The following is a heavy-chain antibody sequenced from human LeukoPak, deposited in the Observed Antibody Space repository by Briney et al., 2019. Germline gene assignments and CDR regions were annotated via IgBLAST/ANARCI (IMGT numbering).Heavy chain of an antibody. CDR1: GGSFSGYY. CDR3: ARGRAGASSSYIYAFDI. Sequence: SETLSLTCADYGGSFSGYYWSWIRQPPGKGLEWIGEINHSGSTNYNPSLKSRVTISVDTSKNQFSLKLSSVTAANTAVYYCARGRAGASSSYIYAFDIWGQGTMVTVSS. D-gene: IGHD6-13*01. J-gene: IGHJ3*02. V-gene: IGHV4-34*01. CDR2: INHSGST.